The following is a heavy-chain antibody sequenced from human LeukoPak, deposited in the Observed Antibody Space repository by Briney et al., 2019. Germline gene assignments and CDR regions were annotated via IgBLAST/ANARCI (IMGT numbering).Heavy chain of an antibody. V-gene: IGHV3-23*01. Sequence: GGSLRLSCAASGFTFSSYAMSWVRQAPGKGLEWVSVISGSGGSTYYADSVKGRFTISRDNSKNTLYLKMNSLRAEDTAVYYCAKDPRYCSSTSCYYWGQGTQVTVSS. J-gene: IGHJ4*02. CDR3: AKDPRYCSSTSCYY. CDR2: ISGSGGST. D-gene: IGHD2-2*01. CDR1: GFTFSSYA.